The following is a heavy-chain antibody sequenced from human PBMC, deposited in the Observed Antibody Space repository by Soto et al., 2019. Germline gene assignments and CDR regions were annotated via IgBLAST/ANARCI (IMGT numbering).Heavy chain of an antibody. CDR3: ARVKDDRKADYYYYGMDV. CDR1: GYTFTSYA. V-gene: IGHV1-3*01. CDR2: INAGNGNT. Sequence: ASVKVSCNASGYTFTSYAMHWVRQAPGQRLEWMGWINAGNGNTKYSQKFQGRVTITRDTSASTAYMELSSLRSEDTAVYYCARVKDDRKADYYYYGMDVWGQGTTVTVSS. J-gene: IGHJ6*02. D-gene: IGHD3-9*01.